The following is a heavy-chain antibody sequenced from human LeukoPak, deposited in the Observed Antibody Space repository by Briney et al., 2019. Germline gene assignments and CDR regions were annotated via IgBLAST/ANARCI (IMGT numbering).Heavy chain of an antibody. CDR3: ARQSTLDI. Sequence: GGSLRLSCAASGFTFSSYSMHWVRQAPGKGLEWVAVISYDGSNKYYADSVKGRFTIFRDNSKHTLYLQMNSLRGEDTAVYYCARQSTLDIWGQGTMVTVSS. V-gene: IGHV3-30-3*01. J-gene: IGHJ3*02. CDR1: GFTFSSYS. CDR2: ISYDGSNK.